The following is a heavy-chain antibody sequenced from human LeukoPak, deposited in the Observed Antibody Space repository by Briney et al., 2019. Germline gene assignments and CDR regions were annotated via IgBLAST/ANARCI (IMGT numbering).Heavy chain of an antibody. D-gene: IGHD6-19*01. CDR3: ARSSGIAVAGTIDY. CDR1: GFRLSSYG. V-gene: IGHV3-33*01. CDR2: IWYDGSNK. Sequence: GGSLRLSCAASGFRLSSYGMHWVRQAPGKGLEWVAVIWYDGSNKYYADSVKGRFTISRDNSKNTLYLQMNSLRAEDTAVYYCARSSGIAVAGTIDYWGQGTLVTVSS. J-gene: IGHJ4*02.